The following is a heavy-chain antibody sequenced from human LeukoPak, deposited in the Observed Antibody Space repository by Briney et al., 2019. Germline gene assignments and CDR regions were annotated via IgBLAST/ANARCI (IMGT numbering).Heavy chain of an antibody. CDR2: IYSGGST. CDR3: ARDPGHYYYGSGRDAFDI. D-gene: IGHD3-10*01. Sequence: PGGSLRLSCAASGFTVSSNYMSWVRQAPGKGLEWVSVIYSGGSTYYADSVKGRFTISRDNSKNTLYLQMNSLRAEDTAVYYCARDPGHYYYGSGRDAFDIWGRGTMVTVSS. J-gene: IGHJ3*02. CDR1: GFTVSSNY. V-gene: IGHV3-66*01.